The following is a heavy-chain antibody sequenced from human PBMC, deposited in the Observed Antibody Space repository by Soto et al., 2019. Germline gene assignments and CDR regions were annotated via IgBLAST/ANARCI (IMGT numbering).Heavy chain of an antibody. Sequence: GESLKISCKGSGYSFTRYWIGWLRQMPGKGLEWMGIIYPGESDTRYGPSFQGQVTISADKSISTAYLQWSSLKASDTSMYYCARHVSSRFDYWGQGTLVTVSS. CDR3: ARHVSSRFDY. J-gene: IGHJ4*02. CDR2: IYPGESDT. CDR1: GYSFTRYW. D-gene: IGHD6-13*01. V-gene: IGHV5-51*01.